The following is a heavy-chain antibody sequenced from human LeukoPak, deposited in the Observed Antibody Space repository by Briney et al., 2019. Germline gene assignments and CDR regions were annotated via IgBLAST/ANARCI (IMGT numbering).Heavy chain of an antibody. Sequence: SETLSLTCSVSGGSVSSDSNYWSWIRQPPGKGLEWIAYIYYSGSTNYNPSLKSRVTISVDTSKNQFSLKLSSVTAPDTAVYYCARAPGSYYVHGAFDIWGQGTMVTVSS. D-gene: IGHD3-10*02. J-gene: IGHJ3*02. CDR2: IYYSGST. V-gene: IGHV4-61*01. CDR1: GGSVSSDSNY. CDR3: ARAPGSYYVHGAFDI.